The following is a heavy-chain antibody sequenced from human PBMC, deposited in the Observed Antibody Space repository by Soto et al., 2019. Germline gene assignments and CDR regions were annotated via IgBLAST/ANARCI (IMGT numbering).Heavy chain of an antibody. CDR2: MNPYSGNT. V-gene: IGHV1-8*01. Sequence: QVQLVQSGAEVKKPGASVKVSCKASGYIFTSSDINWVRQATGQGLEWMGWMNPYSGNTAYAQKFQGRVTMTRNTSISTASMELSGLTSEDTAVYYCARMGVVPPGHYGGMDVWGQGTTVTVSS. CDR3: ARMGVVPPGHYGGMDV. CDR1: GYIFTSSD. D-gene: IGHD2-2*01. J-gene: IGHJ6*02.